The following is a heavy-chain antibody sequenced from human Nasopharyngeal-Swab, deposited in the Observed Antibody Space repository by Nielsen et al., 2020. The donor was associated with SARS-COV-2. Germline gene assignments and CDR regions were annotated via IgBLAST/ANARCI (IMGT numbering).Heavy chain of an antibody. Sequence: GGSLRLSCAASGFIFSDYYMSWIRQAPGKGLEWVSYISSSGSTIYYADSVKGRFTISRDNAKNSLYLQMNSLRAEDTAVYYCARDLPIRVNYYGSGSYYNFDNWGQGTLVTVSS. D-gene: IGHD3-10*01. J-gene: IGHJ4*02. CDR1: GFIFSDYY. V-gene: IGHV3-11*04. CDR2: ISSSGSTI. CDR3: ARDLPIRVNYYGSGSYYNFDN.